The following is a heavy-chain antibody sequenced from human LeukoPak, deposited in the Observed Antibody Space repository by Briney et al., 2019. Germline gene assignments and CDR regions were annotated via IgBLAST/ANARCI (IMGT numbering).Heavy chain of an antibody. Sequence: KPSETLSLTCAVYGGSISGYYWSWFRQSPGKGLEWIGEVNHRGSTNYNPSLKSRVTISVDTSKNQFSLKLSSVTAADTAVYYCAREIIVARGAFNIWGQGTMVTVSS. D-gene: IGHD5-12*01. CDR3: AREIIVARGAFNI. V-gene: IGHV4-34*01. J-gene: IGHJ3*02. CDR1: GGSISGYY. CDR2: VNHRGST.